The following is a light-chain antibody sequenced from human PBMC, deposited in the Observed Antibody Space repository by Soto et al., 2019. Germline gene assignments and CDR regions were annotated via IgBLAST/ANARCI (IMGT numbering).Light chain of an antibody. Sequence: QSALTQPASVSGSPGQSITISCTGTSSDVGNYIFVSWYRQHPGKAPKLMIYNVSNRPSGVSDRFSGSKSGNTASLTISGLQAEDESDYFCTSSTSGSLYVFGTGTKVTVL. V-gene: IGLV2-14*01. CDR2: NVS. CDR1: SSDVGNYIF. J-gene: IGLJ1*01. CDR3: TSSTSGSLYV.